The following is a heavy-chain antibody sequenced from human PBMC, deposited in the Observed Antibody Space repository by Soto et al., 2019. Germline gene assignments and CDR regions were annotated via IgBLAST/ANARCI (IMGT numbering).Heavy chain of an antibody. CDR2: IIPIFGTA. CDR1: GGTFSSYA. J-gene: IGHJ3*02. Sequence: QVQLVQSGAEVKKPGSSVNVSCKASGGTFSSYAISWVRQAPGQGRESMGGIIPIFGTANYAQKFQGRVTITADESTSTAYMELSSLRSEDTAVYYCARYKWPHDAFDIWGQGTMVTVSS. CDR3: ARYKWPHDAFDI. V-gene: IGHV1-69*01. D-gene: IGHD1-1*01.